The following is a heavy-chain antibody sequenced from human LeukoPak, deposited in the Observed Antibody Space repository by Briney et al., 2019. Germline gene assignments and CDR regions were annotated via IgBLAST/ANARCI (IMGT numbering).Heavy chain of an antibody. CDR3: TTDYDILTGYVFDI. V-gene: IGHV3-15*01. D-gene: IGHD3-9*01. CDR2: IKSKTDGGTT. Sequence: GGSLRLSCAASGFTFSGAWMNWVRQAPGKGLEWVGRIKSKTDGGTTDYAAPVKGRFTISRDDSKNTLYLQMNSLKTEDTAVYYCTTDYDILTGYVFDIWGQGTMVTVSS. CDR1: GFTFSGAW. J-gene: IGHJ3*02.